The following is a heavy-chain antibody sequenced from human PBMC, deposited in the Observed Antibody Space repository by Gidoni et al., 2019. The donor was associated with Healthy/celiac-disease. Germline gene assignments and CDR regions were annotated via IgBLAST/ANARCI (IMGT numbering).Heavy chain of an antibody. J-gene: IGHJ4*02. CDR1: GGPFSSYA. V-gene: IGHV1-69*06. CDR2: IIPIFGTA. D-gene: IGHD2-15*01. CDR3: ARRSVGCSGGSCYSGFDY. Sequence: QVQLVQSGAEVKKPGSSVKVPCKASGGPFSSYAISWVRQAPGQGLEWMGGIIPIFGTANYAQKFQGRVTITADKSTSTAYMELSSLRSEDTAVYYCARRSVGCSGGSCYSGFDYWGQGTLVTVSS.